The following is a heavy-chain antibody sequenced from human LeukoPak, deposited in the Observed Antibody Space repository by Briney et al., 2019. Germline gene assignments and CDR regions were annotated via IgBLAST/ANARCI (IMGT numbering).Heavy chain of an antibody. CDR3: ARTYGSGSYSRDY. D-gene: IGHD3-10*01. CDR2: IIPILGIA. Sequence: EASVKVSCKASGGTFSSYAISWVRQAPGQGLEWMGRIIPILGIANYAQKFQGRVTITADESTSTAYMELSSLRSEDTAVYYCARTYGSGSYSRDYWGQGTLVTVSS. CDR1: GGTFSSYA. J-gene: IGHJ4*02. V-gene: IGHV1-69*04.